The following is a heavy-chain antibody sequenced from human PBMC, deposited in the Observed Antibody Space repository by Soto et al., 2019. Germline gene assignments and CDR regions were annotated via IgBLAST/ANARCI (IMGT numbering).Heavy chain of an antibody. CDR3: TRCGIRYHSIGYYLGIDGMDV. Sequence: QVQLVQSGAEVKKPESSVRVSCKASGGTFNSYAITWVRQAPGHGLEWMGGTIPMFGTTNYAEKFQGRVTITADESRKAAYMELSSLRSEDTAVYYCTRCGIRYHSIGYYLGIDGMDVWGQGTTVIVSS. J-gene: IGHJ6*02. D-gene: IGHD3-22*01. CDR1: GGTFNSYA. V-gene: IGHV1-69*12. CDR2: TIPMFGTT.